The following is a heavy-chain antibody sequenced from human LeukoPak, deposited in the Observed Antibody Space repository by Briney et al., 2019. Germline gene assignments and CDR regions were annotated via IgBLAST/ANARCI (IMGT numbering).Heavy chain of an antibody. CDR1: GFNFYSYW. J-gene: IGHJ6*03. Sequence: GGSLRLSCAASGFNFYSYWMSWVRQAPGKGPEWVANIKQDGSEKYYVDSVKGRFTISRDNAKNSVYLQMNSLRGEDTAVYYCARRLSERYCSGGRGPGNGQYYLDVWRKPTTVT. V-gene: IGHV3-7*01. D-gene: IGHD2-15*01. CDR2: IKQDGSEK. CDR3: ARRLSERYCSGGRGPGNGQYYLDV.